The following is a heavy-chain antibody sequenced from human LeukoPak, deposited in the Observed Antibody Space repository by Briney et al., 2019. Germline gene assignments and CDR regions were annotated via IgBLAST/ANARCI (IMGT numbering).Heavy chain of an antibody. D-gene: IGHD3-22*01. Sequence: ASVKVSCKASGYTFTGYYMHWVRQAPGQGLEWMGWINPNSGGTNYAQKFQGWVTMTRDTSISTAYMEQSRLRSDDTAVYYCARALRAGSGYYFGDDAFDIWGQGTMVTVSS. V-gene: IGHV1-2*04. J-gene: IGHJ3*02. CDR2: INPNSGGT. CDR1: GYTFTGYY. CDR3: ARALRAGSGYYFGDDAFDI.